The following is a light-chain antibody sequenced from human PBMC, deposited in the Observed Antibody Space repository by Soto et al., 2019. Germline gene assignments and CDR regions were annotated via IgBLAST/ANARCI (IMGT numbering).Light chain of an antibody. CDR2: GAS. CDR3: QEYNTWPWT. CDR1: QSVSSN. J-gene: IGKJ1*01. V-gene: IGKV3-15*01. Sequence: EIVLTQSPATLSLSPGERATLSRRASQSVSSNLAWYQQKPGQAPRLLIYGASTRATGIPARFTGSGSGTEFILTITSLQSEDSAVYYCQEYNTWPWTFGQGTKVDIK.